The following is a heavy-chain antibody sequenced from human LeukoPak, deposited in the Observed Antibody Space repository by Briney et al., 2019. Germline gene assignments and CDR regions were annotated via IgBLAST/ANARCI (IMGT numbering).Heavy chain of an antibody. CDR1: GFTFSSYA. V-gene: IGHV3-23*01. CDR2: ISGSGGST. Sequence: GGSLRLSCAASGFTFSSYAMSWVRQAPGKGLEWVSAISGSGGSTYYADSVKGRFTISRDNSKNTLYLQMNSLRAEDTAVYYCAKDCGGDPRLRNCYDAFDIWGQGTMVTVSS. J-gene: IGHJ3*02. CDR3: AKDCGGDPRLRNCYDAFDI. D-gene: IGHD2-21*02.